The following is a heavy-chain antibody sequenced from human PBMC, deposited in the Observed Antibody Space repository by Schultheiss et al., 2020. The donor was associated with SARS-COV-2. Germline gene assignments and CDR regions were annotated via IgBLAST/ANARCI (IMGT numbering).Heavy chain of an antibody. CDR1: GGSFSGYY. CDR2: IYYSGST. CDR3: ARVRYYDSSGYYYVNAFDI. V-gene: IGHV4-59*01. Sequence: SETLSLTCAVYGGSFSGYYWSWIRQPPGKGLEWIGYIYYSGSTNYNPSLKSRVTISVDTSKNQFSLKLSSVTAADTAVYYCARVRYYDSSGYYYVNAFDIWGQGTMVTVSS. J-gene: IGHJ3*02. D-gene: IGHD3-22*01.